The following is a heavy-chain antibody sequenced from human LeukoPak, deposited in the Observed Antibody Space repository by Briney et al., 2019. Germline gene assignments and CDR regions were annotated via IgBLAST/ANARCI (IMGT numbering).Heavy chain of an antibody. CDR2: IWNDGNYK. J-gene: IGHJ4*02. CDR1: GFTFSSYG. D-gene: IGHD1-26*01. V-gene: IGHV3-33*06. Sequence: PGGSLRLSCAASGFTFSSYGMHWVRQAAGKGLEWVAVIWNDGNYKFYRDSVKARFSISRDNSEGMLYLQMDSLRVEDTAVYYCAKGRVGADRPPFDYWGQGTLVTVSP. CDR3: AKGRVGADRPPFDY.